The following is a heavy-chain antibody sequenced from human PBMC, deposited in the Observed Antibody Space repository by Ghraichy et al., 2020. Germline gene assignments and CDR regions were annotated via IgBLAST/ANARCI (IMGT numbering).Heavy chain of an antibody. CDR3: ARDPSVTTVNYYDGMDV. Sequence: SETLSLTCTVSGGSINNYYWSWIRQPPGKGLEWIGYIYFSGSATYNPLLKSRVTISVDTSKNQFSLRLNSVTAADTAVYYRARDPSVTTVNYYDGMDVWGQGTTVTVSS. D-gene: IGHD4-17*01. J-gene: IGHJ6*02. V-gene: IGHV4-59*01. CDR2: IYFSGSA. CDR1: GGSINNYY.